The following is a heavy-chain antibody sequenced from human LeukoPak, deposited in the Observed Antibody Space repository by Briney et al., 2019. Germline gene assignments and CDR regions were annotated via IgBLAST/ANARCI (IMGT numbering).Heavy chain of an antibody. Sequence: ASVKVSCKASGYTFTNYYMHWVRQAPGQGLEWMGVIDPSAGSTTYAQKFQGRVTMTRDTATSTVYMELSSPRSDDTAVYYCARAHYASSNIKVPFDVWGKGTAVTVSS. CDR1: GYTFTNYY. CDR3: ARAHYASSNIKVPFDV. CDR2: IDPSAGST. D-gene: IGHD3-22*01. J-gene: IGHJ6*04. V-gene: IGHV1-46*01.